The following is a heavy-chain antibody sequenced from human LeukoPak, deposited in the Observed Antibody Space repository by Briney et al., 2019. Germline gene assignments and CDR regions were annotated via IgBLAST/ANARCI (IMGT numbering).Heavy chain of an antibody. CDR3: AKWGFDEDYPC. Sequence: PGGSLRLSCVASGITFSSYGMHWVRQAPGKGLEWVAFIQYDGTNKYYADSVKGRFTISRDNSKNTLYLQMNSLRVEDTAVFYCAKWGFDEDYPCRGQGTLVTVSS. CDR2: IQYDGTNK. J-gene: IGHJ4*02. V-gene: IGHV3-30*02. CDR1: GITFSSYG. D-gene: IGHD3-16*01.